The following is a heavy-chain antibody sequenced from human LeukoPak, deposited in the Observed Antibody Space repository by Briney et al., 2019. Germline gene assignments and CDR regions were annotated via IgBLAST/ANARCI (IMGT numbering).Heavy chain of an antibody. Sequence: PGGSLRLSCAASGFTFSSYSMNWVRQAPGKGLEWVSYISRSSSTIYYTDSVKGRFTISRDNAKHSLYLRVNSLRAEDTAVYYCARAMWFGELLSTMDVWGQGTTVTVSS. CDR1: GFTFSSYS. J-gene: IGHJ6*02. CDR3: ARAMWFGELLSTMDV. D-gene: IGHD3-10*01. CDR2: ISRSSSTI. V-gene: IGHV3-48*04.